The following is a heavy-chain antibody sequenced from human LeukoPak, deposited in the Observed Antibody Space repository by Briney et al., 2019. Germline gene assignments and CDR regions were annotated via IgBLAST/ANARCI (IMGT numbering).Heavy chain of an antibody. J-gene: IGHJ5*02. Sequence: ASVKVSCKASGYTFTGYYMHWVRQAPGQGLEWMGWINPNSGGTNYAQKFQGRVTMTRDTSISTAYMELSRLRSDDTAVYYCARRLEVSEDWFDPWGQGTLVTVSS. CDR1: GYTFTGYY. D-gene: IGHD2-8*02. CDR3: ARRLEVSEDWFDP. CDR2: INPNSGGT. V-gene: IGHV1-2*02.